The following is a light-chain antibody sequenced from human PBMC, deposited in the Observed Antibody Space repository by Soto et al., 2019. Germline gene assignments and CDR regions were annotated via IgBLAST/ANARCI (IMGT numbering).Light chain of an antibody. V-gene: IGLV1-40*01. CDR2: DNT. CDR3: QSFDKYLSAVV. CDR1: SSDIGAGYR. Sequence: QSVLTQSPSVSAAPGQKVTISCSGSSSDIGAGYRVRWYQQVPGTAPKLLIYDNTNRPSGVSVRFSGSKSGTSASLAISGLQAEDEADYYCQSFDKYLSAVVFGGGTKLTVL. J-gene: IGLJ2*01.